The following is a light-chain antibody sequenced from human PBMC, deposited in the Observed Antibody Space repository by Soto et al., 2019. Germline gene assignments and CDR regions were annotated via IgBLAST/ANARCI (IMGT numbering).Light chain of an antibody. CDR2: WAS. V-gene: IGKV4-1*01. CDR3: QQYFVTPPT. Sequence: DIVMTQSPDSLDVSLGERATINCKSSRSVMFSSNSKNALAWYQQRPGQPPKLLFYWASTRESGVPDRFSGSGSGPDFTLTISARHAEDVAVYYCQQYFVTPPTFGGGTKVEIK. CDR1: RSVMFSSNSKNA. J-gene: IGKJ4*01.